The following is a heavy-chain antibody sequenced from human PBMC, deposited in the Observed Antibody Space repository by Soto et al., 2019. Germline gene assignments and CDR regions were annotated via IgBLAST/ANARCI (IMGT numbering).Heavy chain of an antibody. CDR3: ARSLFMAADGNEPFDY. J-gene: IGHJ4*02. Sequence: QVQLQQWGAGLLKPSETLSLTCAVYGGSFSGYYWSWIRQPPGKGLEWIGGINHRGSTNYNPSLKSRVTVSVDASKNHFSLKLSSVTAADTAVYYCARSLFMAADGNEPFDYWGQGTLVTVSS. CDR1: GGSFSGYY. CDR2: INHRGST. V-gene: IGHV4-34*01. D-gene: IGHD6-13*01.